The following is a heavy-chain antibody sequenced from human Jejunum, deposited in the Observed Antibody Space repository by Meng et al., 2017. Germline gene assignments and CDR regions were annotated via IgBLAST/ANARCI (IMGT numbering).Heavy chain of an antibody. J-gene: IGHJ2*01. CDR3: ARADYVRYFDL. Sequence: QVPLQESGPGLVKSSETLSLTCSVSGGSIESNNWWTWIRQPPGQGLEWIGEVYHSGSTHYNPSLQSRVTISIDNSKNRFSLSLNSVTAADTAIYYCARADYVRYFDLWGRGTLVTVSS. V-gene: IGHV4-4*02. CDR1: GGSIESNNW. D-gene: IGHD3-10*02. CDR2: VYHSGST.